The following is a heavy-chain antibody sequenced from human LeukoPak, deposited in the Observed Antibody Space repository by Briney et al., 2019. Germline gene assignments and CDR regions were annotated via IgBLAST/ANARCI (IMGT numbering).Heavy chain of an antibody. V-gene: IGHV3-13*01. CDR1: GLTFSSHW. Sequence: GGSLRLSCAASGLTFSSHWMHWVRQATGKGLEWVSAIDTVGDTYYPGSVKGRFTISRENAKNSFYLQMNSLRAEDTAVYYCARDGAVVRGLPRRARTFYGMDVWGQGTTVTVSS. CDR3: ARDGAVVRGLPRRARTFYGMDV. CDR2: IDTVGDT. J-gene: IGHJ6*02. D-gene: IGHD3-10*01.